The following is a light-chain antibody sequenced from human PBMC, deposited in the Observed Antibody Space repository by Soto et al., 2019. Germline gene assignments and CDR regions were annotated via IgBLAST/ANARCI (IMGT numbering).Light chain of an antibody. J-gene: IGKJ5*01. V-gene: IGKV1-39*01. CDR1: QGIRND. Sequence: IQMTQSPSSLAASVGDRVTITCRASQGIRNDLGWYQQKPGKAPKLLIYAASSLQSGVPSRFGGSGSGTDFTLTISSLQPEDFATYYCQQSYSTPSITFGQGTRLEIK. CDR3: QQSYSTPSIT. CDR2: AAS.